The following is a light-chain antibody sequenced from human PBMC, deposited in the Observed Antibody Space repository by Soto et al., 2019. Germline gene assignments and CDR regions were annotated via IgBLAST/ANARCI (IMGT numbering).Light chain of an antibody. CDR3: QQYYSTPFT. V-gene: IGKV3-15*01. CDR2: WAS. CDR1: QSLRSS. Sequence: VMTQSPATLSVSPGERAILPCRARQSLRSSLAWYQQTPGQSPKLLIYWASTRESGVPDRFSGSGSATEFTLTISSLQAKDVAVYYCQQYYSTPFTFGPGTKVDIK. J-gene: IGKJ3*01.